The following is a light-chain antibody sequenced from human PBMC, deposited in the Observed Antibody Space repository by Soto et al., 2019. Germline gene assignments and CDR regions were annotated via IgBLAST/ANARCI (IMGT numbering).Light chain of an antibody. CDR1: SSDVGDYNY. V-gene: IGLV2-11*01. Sequence: QSALTQPRSVSGSPGQSVTISCTGTSSDVGDYNYVSWYQQHPGKAPIFIIYEVSKRPSGVPDRFSGSKSGNTASLTISGLQAEDEADYYCCSYAGAYTVVFGGGTKRTVL. J-gene: IGLJ2*01. CDR2: EVS. CDR3: CSYAGAYTVV.